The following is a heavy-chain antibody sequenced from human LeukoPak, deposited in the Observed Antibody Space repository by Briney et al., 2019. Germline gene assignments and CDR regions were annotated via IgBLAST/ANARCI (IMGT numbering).Heavy chain of an antibody. Sequence: GGSLRLSCAASGFTFSSSWMHWVRQAPGKGLVWVSRITRDRSSTTYADSVKGRFTTSRDNAKNTLYLQMDSLRDDDTAVYYCARDPGYESWSPFWGGMDVWGNGTTVIVSS. CDR3: ARDPGYESWSPFWGGMDV. CDR1: GFTFSSSW. CDR2: ITRDRSST. D-gene: IGHD3-16*01. J-gene: IGHJ6*04. V-gene: IGHV3-74*01.